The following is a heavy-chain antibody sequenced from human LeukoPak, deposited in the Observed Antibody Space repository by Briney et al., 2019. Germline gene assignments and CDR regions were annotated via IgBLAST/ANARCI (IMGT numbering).Heavy chain of an antibody. CDR1: GYTFTSNY. Sequence: ASVKVSCKASGYTFTSNYIHWVRQAPGQGLEWMGMIYPRDGSTSYAQKFQGRVTVTRDTSTSTVHMELSGLRSEDTAVYYCAGDQEGFDYWGQGTLVTVSS. CDR2: IYPRDGST. V-gene: IGHV1-46*01. CDR3: AGDQEGFDY. J-gene: IGHJ4*02.